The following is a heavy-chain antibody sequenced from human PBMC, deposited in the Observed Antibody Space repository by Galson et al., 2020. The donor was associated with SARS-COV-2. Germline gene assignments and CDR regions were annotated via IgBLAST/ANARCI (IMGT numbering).Heavy chain of an antibody. CDR1: GFTFSTAW. D-gene: IGHD3-10*01. V-gene: IGHV3-15*01. CDR3: AIRFGGLGYIDV. CDR2: IKRRSDGETT. J-gene: IGHJ6*04. Sequence: GESLKISCAVSGFTFSTAWMIWVRQAPGKGLEWVGRIKRRSDGETTDYGAPVKGRFIISRDDSKDTLYLHMNSLRTEDTAVYYCAIRFGGLGYIDVWGKGTTVTVSS.